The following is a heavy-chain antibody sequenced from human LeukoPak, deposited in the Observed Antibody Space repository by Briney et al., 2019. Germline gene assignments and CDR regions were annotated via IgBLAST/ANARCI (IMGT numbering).Heavy chain of an antibody. Sequence: GASVNVSCKASGYTFTGHYMHWVRQARGQGLEWMGWIDPPSGGTNYAQRFQGSVTMTRDTSISTVYMELSRLTSADTAVYYCARWRGYSSGWSGPFDDWGQGSLVTVSP. CDR3: ARWRGYSSGWSGPFDD. D-gene: IGHD6-19*01. V-gene: IGHV1-2*02. J-gene: IGHJ4*02. CDR2: IDPPSGGT. CDR1: GYTFTGHY.